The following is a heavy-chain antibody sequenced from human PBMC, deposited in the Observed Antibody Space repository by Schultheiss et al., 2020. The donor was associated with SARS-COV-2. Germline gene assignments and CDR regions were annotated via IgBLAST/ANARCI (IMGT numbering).Heavy chain of an antibody. CDR1: AGSISTFSYY. D-gene: IGHD3-3*01. CDR3: ARGNDFVYFFDS. J-gene: IGHJ4*02. CDR2: INYSGST. Sequence: SETLSLTCNFFAGSISTFSYYWGWIRQSPGKGLEWIGTINYSGSTYYNPSLKSRVTISVDTSKNQFSLKLSSVTAADTAIYYCARGNDFVYFFDSWGQGTLVTVSS. V-gene: IGHV4-39*07.